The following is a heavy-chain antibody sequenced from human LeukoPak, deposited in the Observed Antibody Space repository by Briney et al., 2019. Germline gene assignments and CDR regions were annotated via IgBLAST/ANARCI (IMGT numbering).Heavy chain of an antibody. V-gene: IGHV1-2*02. J-gene: IGHJ5*02. D-gene: IGHD6-6*01. CDR1: GYTFTGDF. CDR3: ARGNIATRRGENWFDP. Sequence: ASVTVSCKPSGYTFTGDFIHWVRQAPGQGLEWMGWINSDSGGTNYARKFQGRVTMTRDTSISTAYMDLSSLRSDDAAVFYCARGNIATRRGENWFDPWGQGTLVTVSS. CDR2: INSDSGGT.